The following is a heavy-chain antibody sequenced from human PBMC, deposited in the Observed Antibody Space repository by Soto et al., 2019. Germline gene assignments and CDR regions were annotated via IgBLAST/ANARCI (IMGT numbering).Heavy chain of an antibody. CDR1: GGPVSSGSYY. V-gene: IGHV4-61*01. CDR2: IYYSGST. Sequence: PSETLSLTCTVSGGPVSSGSYYWSWIRQPPGKGLEWIGYIYYSGSTNYNPSLKSRVTISVDTSKNQFSLKLSSVTAADTAVYYCARISGYSYGLPPYFDYWGQGTLVTVSS. D-gene: IGHD5-18*01. J-gene: IGHJ4*02. CDR3: ARISGYSYGLPPYFDY.